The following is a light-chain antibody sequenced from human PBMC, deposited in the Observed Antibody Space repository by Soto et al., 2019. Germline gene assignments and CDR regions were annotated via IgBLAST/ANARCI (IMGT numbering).Light chain of an antibody. CDR1: ENIRGY. Sequence: DIQMTQFPSSLSASVGDRGTITCRASENIRGYLNWYQQRPGKAPRFLIHAASSLEAGVPSRFSGSGSGTDFTLTITSLQPEDFATYYCQQSYRSLYTFGQGTKLEIE. J-gene: IGKJ2*01. V-gene: IGKV1-39*01. CDR2: AAS. CDR3: QQSYRSLYT.